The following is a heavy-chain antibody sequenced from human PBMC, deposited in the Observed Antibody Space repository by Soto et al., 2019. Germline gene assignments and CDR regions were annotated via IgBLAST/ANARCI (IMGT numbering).Heavy chain of an antibody. D-gene: IGHD5-12*01. CDR1: GGTFSSYT. CDR3: ARASIRYSGYDSPGAFDI. V-gene: IGHV1-69*02. CDR2: IIPILGIA. Sequence: QVQLVQSGAEVKKPGSSVKVSCKASGGTFSSYTISWVRQAPGQGLEWMGRIIPILGIANYAQKFQGRVTITADKSTSTAYMELSSLRSEDTAVYYCARASIRYSGYDSPGAFDIWGQGTMVTVSS. J-gene: IGHJ3*02.